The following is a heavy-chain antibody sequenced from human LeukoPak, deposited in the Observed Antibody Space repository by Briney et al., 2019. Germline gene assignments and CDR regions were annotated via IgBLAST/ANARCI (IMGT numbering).Heavy chain of an antibody. CDR1: GGSINKYY. CDR3: AKGRKDFDTNLGPFDS. V-gene: IGHV4-59*01. CDR2: VHDSAGT. D-gene: IGHD3-9*01. Sequence: SETLSLTCTVSGGSINKYYWSWIRQSPGKGLEWLGYVHDSAGTIYNPSLKSRVTISVGTTKTQFSLKVTSVTTADTAVYYCAKGRKDFDTNLGPFDSWGQGILVTVSS. J-gene: IGHJ4*02.